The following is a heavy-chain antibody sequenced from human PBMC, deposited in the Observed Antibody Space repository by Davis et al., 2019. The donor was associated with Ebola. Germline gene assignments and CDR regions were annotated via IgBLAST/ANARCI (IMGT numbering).Heavy chain of an antibody. CDR1: GFTFSSYW. CDR3: ARDRWIQLWFLDY. V-gene: IGHV3-7*03. CDR2: IKQDGSEK. D-gene: IGHD5-18*01. J-gene: IGHJ4*02. Sequence: PGGSLRLSCAASGFTFSSYWMSWVRQAPGKGLEWVANIKQDGSEKYYVDSVKGRFTISSDNAKNSLYLQMNSLRAEDTAVYYCARDRWIQLWFLDYWGQGTLVTVSS.